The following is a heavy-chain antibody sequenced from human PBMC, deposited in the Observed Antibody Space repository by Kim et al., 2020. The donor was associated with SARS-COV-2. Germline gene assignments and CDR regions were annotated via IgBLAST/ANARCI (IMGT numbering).Heavy chain of an antibody. CDR3: ARGYSSSWYYYYGMDV. J-gene: IGHJ6*02. V-gene: IGHV4-34*01. Sequence: SLKSRVTISVDTSKNQFSLMLSSVTAADTAVYYCARGYSSSWYYYYGMDVWGQGTTVTVSS. D-gene: IGHD6-13*01.